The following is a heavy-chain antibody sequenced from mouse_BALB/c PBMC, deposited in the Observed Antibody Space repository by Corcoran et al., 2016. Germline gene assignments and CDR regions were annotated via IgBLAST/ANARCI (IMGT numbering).Heavy chain of an antibody. D-gene: IGHD2-1*01. CDR3: ARGDGNYSRFAY. V-gene: IGHV1-18*01. Sequence: EVLLQQSGPELVKPGASVKIPCKASGYTFTDYNMDWVKQSHGKSLEWIGDINPNNGGTIYNQKFKGKATLTVDKSSSTAYMELRSLTSEDTAVYYCARGDGNYSRFAYWVQGTLVTVSA. CDR1: GYTFTDYN. CDR2: INPNNGGT. J-gene: IGHJ3*01.